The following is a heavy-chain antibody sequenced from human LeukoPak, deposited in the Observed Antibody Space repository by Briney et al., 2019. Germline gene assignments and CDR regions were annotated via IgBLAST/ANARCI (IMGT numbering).Heavy chain of an antibody. CDR3: ARNIWFGESADAFDI. CDR2: INPNSGGT. V-gene: IGHV1-2*02. J-gene: IGHJ3*02. D-gene: IGHD3-10*01. Sequence: SVKVPCKASGYTFTDYYMHWVRQAPGQGLEWMGWINPNSGGTNYAQKFQGRVTMTRDKSIRTAYMELSRLTSDDTAVYYCARNIWFGESADAFDIWGQGTMVTVSS. CDR1: GYTFTDYY.